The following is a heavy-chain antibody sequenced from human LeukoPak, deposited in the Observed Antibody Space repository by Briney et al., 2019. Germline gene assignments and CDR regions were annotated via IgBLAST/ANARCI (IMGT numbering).Heavy chain of an antibody. J-gene: IGHJ4*02. CDR2: INAGNGNT. CDR3: ARVIRDGSGIDY. D-gene: IGHD3-10*01. Sequence: ASVKVSCKASGYTFTSYAMHWVRQAPGQRLEWMGWINAGNGNTKYSQEFQGRVTITRDTSASTAYMELSSLRSEDMAVYYCARVIRDGSGIDYWGQGTLVTVSS. CDR1: GYTFTSYA. V-gene: IGHV1-3*03.